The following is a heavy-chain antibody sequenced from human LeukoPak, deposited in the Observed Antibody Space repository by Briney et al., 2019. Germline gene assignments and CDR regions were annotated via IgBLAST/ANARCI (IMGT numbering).Heavy chain of an antibody. D-gene: IGHD3-9*01. CDR3: AKDAGGPILTGYPNWFDP. CDR2: ISGSGGST. J-gene: IGHJ5*02. CDR1: GFTFSSYA. V-gene: IGHV3-23*01. Sequence: GGSLRLSCAASGFTFSSYAMSWVRQAPGKGLEWVSAISGSGGSTYYADSVKGRFTISRDNSKNTLYLQMNSLRAEDTAVYYCAKDAGGPILTGYPNWFDPWGQGTLVTVSS.